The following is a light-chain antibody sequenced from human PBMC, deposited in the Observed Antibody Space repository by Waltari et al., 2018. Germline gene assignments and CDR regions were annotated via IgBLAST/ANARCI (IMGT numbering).Light chain of an antibody. CDR1: LSIITS. V-gene: IGKV1-5*03. CDR2: KAS. CDR3: QQYSTYYT. J-gene: IGKJ2*01. Sequence: MTCAASLSIITSVACYMQRPGKAPNLLIYKASNLESGVPSRFSGSGSGTEFTLTISSLQPDDFATYYCQQYSTYYTFGQGTKLEIK.